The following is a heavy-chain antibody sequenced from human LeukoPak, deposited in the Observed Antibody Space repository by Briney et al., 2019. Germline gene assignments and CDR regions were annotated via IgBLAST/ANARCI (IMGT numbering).Heavy chain of an antibody. V-gene: IGHV3-53*01. CDR2: IYSGGST. CDR1: GFTVSSNY. CDR3: AKDERNWNYNLASQTYD. D-gene: IGHD1-7*01. Sequence: QAGGSLRLSCAASGFTVSSNYMSWVRQAPGKGLEWVSVIYSGGSTYYADSVKGRFTVSRDNSKNTLYLQMSSLRAEDTAVYYCAKDERNWNYNLASQTYDWGQGTLVTVSS. J-gene: IGHJ4*02.